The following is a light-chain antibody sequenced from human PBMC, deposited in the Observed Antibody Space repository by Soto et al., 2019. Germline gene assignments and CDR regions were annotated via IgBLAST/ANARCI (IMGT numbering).Light chain of an antibody. CDR3: SSYTSISTVV. Sequence: QSALTQPASVSRSPGQSITISCTGTSSDVGGYNYVSWYQQHPGKAPKLMIYEVSNRPSGVSNRFSGSKSGNTASLTISGLQAEDEADYYCSSYTSISTVVFGGGTKLTVL. CDR1: SSDVGGYNY. V-gene: IGLV2-14*01. J-gene: IGLJ2*01. CDR2: EVS.